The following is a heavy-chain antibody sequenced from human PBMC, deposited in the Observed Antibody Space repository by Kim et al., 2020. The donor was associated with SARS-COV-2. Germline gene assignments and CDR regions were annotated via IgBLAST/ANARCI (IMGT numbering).Heavy chain of an antibody. CDR2: IKSKTDGGTT. Sequence: GGSLRLSCAASGFTFSNAWMSWVRQAPGKGLEWVGRIKSKTDGGTTDYAAPVKGRFTISRDDSKNTLYLQMNSLKTEDTAVYYCTTGFNIAVASVRYYYYGMDVWGQGTTVTVSS. CDR3: TTGFNIAVASVRYYYYGMDV. J-gene: IGHJ6*02. V-gene: IGHV3-15*01. D-gene: IGHD6-19*01. CDR1: GFTFSNAW.